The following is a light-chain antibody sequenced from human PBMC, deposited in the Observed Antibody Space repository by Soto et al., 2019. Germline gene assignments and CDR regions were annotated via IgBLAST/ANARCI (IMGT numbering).Light chain of an antibody. Sequence: EIVLTQSPGTLSLSPGERATLSCRASQSVGSTYLAWYQQKPGQAPRLVISDVSTRATGIPDRFSGSGSGTDFTLTIDRLEPEDFAVYFCQQFGSSPRKFGQGTKVDIK. CDR3: QQFGSSPRK. CDR1: QSVGSTY. V-gene: IGKV3-20*01. J-gene: IGKJ1*01. CDR2: DVS.